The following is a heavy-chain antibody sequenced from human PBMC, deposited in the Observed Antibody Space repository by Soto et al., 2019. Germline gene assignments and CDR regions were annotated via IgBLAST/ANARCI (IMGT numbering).Heavy chain of an antibody. Sequence: VHLVESGGGLVKPGGSLRLSCAASGFSFNNAWMNWVRQAPGKGLEWIGRIESKTDGGTTDYAAPVKGRFTISRDDSKNTLYLQMNSLKIEDTAVYYCSADAKTIFGALIFHKNYMDIWGKGTTVTVSS. D-gene: IGHD3-3*01. J-gene: IGHJ6*03. V-gene: IGHV3-15*04. CDR3: SADAKTIFGALIFHKNYMDI. CDR1: GFSFNNAW. CDR2: IESKTDGGTT.